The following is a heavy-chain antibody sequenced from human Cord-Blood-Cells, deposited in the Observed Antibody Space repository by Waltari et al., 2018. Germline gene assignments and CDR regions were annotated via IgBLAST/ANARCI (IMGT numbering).Heavy chain of an antibody. CDR3: ARVNYYGSGSYTIDY. Sequence: QVQLQQWGAGLLKPSETLSLTCAVSGGSFSGSYWSWIRQPQGKGLEWIGEINHSGSTNYNPSLKSRVTISVDTSKNQFSLKLSSVTAADTAVYYCARVNYYGSGSYTIDYWGQGTLVTVSS. J-gene: IGHJ4*02. CDR1: GGSFSGSY. D-gene: IGHD3-10*01. CDR2: INHSGST. V-gene: IGHV4-34*01.